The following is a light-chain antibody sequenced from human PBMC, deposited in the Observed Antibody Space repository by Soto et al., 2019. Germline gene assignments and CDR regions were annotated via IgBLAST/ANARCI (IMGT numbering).Light chain of an antibody. J-gene: IGLJ1*01. CDR2: DVS. CDR3: SSHTRNGTRV. V-gene: IGLV2-14*01. Sequence: QSALTQPASVSGSPGQSITISCTGTSSDVGSYNYVSWYQQHPGKAPKLMIHDVSNRPLGVSNRFSGSKSCNAASLTISGLQAEEEADYSCSSHTRNGTRVFGTGPKVTVL. CDR1: SSDVGSYNY.